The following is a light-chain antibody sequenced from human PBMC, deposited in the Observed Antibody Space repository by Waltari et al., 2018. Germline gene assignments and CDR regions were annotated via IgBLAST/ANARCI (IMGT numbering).Light chain of an antibody. CDR1: SSDIGGYNY. CDR2: DVT. CDR3: SSYTSSNTWV. J-gene: IGLJ3*02. Sequence: QSALPQPASVSGSPGQSITISCIRTSSDIGGYNYVSWYQQHPGKAPKVMIYDVTKRPSGVSNRFSGSKSGSTASLTISGLQAEDEADYYCSSYTSSNTWVFGGGTKLTVL. V-gene: IGLV2-14*01.